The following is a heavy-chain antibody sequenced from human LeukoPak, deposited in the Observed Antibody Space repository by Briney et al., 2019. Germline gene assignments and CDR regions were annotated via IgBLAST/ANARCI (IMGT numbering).Heavy chain of an antibody. Sequence: ASVKVSCKASDYTFKNSGISWVRQAPGQGLEWMGWISGYNGNTYYAQKFQGRVTVTTDTSTSTAYMDLRSLRSDDTAVYYCARTNLDCKNGVCYDYWGHGTPVTVSS. J-gene: IGHJ4*01. V-gene: IGHV1-18*01. D-gene: IGHD2-8*01. CDR1: DYTFKNSG. CDR3: ARTNLDCKNGVCYDY. CDR2: ISGYNGNT.